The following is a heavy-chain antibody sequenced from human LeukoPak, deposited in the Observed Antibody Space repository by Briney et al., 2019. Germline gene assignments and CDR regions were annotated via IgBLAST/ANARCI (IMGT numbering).Heavy chain of an antibody. J-gene: IGHJ4*02. CDR3: AKPVTVSSPFDY. D-gene: IGHD3-10*01. CDR2: INNNGGST. V-gene: IGHV3-23*01. Sequence: GGSLRLSCAASGFTFSSYAMSWVRQAPGKGLEWVSTINNNGGSTSYADSVKGRFTISRDNSKNTLYLQMNSLRAEDTAVYYCAKPVTVSSPFDYWGQGTLVTVSS. CDR1: GFTFSSYA.